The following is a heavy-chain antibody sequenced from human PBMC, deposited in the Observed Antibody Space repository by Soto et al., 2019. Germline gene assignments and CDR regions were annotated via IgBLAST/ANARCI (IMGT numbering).Heavy chain of an antibody. CDR2: IIPIPGTA. Sequence: QVQLVQSGAEVKKPGSSVKVSCKASGGTFSSYAISWVRQAPGQGLEWMGGIIPIPGTANYAQKFQGRLTITADESTSTAYMELSSLRSEDTAVYYCARSQGSSTSLEIYYYYYYGMDVWGQGTTVTVSS. CDR3: ARSQGSSTSLEIYYYYYYGMDV. CDR1: GGTFSSYA. D-gene: IGHD2-2*01. J-gene: IGHJ6*02. V-gene: IGHV1-69*01.